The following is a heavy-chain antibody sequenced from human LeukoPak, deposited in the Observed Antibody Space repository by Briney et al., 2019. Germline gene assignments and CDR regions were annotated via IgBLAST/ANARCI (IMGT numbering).Heavy chain of an antibody. V-gene: IGHV4-30-4*01. J-gene: IGHJ3*02. D-gene: IGHD5-18*01. Sequence: QTVPHMRTVSGGSISSVVDYGSGIRQPPGKGLEWIEYIYYHGSTYYNPSLKSRVTISVDTSKNQFSLKLSSVTAADTAVYYCASLGVDPASDAFEISGQG. CDR2: IYYHGST. CDR1: GGSISSVVDY. CDR3: ASLGVDPASDAFEI.